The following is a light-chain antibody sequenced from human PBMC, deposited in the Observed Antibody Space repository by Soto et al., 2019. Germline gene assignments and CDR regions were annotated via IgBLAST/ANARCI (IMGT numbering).Light chain of an antibody. V-gene: IGKV3-11*01. Sequence: EIVLTQSPATLSLSPGERATLSCRASQRVSSYLAWYQQKPGQAPRLLIYDASNRATGIPARFSGSGSGTDFTLTISSLEPEDFAVYYCQQRSNWPPLFTFGPRTKGDIK. CDR2: DAS. CDR3: QQRSNWPPLFT. J-gene: IGKJ3*01. CDR1: QRVSSY.